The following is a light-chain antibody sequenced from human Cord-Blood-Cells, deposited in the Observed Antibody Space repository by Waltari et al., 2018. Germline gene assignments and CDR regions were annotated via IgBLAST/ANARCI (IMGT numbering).Light chain of an antibody. Sequence: QSALTQPASVSGSPGQSITISCTRTSTDVGGYNYVSWYQQHPGKAPKLMIYDVSKRPSGVSNRFSGSKSSNTASLTISGLQAEDEADYYCSSYTSSSTWVFGGGTKLTVL. CDR2: DVS. CDR3: SSYTSSSTWV. V-gene: IGLV2-14*01. J-gene: IGLJ3*02. CDR1: STDVGGYNY.